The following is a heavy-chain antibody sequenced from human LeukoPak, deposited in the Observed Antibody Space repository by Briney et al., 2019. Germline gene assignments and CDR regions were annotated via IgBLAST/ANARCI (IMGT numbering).Heavy chain of an antibody. CDR2: MNPNSGNT. J-gene: IGHJ6*03. V-gene: IGHV1-8*01. CDR3: ARQNHPMGYSYKYYMDV. CDR1: GYTFTSYD. Sequence: ASVKVSCKASGYTFTSYDINWVRQATGQGLEWMGWMNPNSGNTGYAQKFQGRVTLTTDRPTSTAHMELRSLRSDDTAVYYCARQNHPMGYSYKYYMDVWGKGTTVTVSS. D-gene: IGHD5-12*01.